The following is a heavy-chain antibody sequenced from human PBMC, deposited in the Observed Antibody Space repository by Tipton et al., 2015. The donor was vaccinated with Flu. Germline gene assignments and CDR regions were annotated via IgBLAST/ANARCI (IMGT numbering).Heavy chain of an antibody. V-gene: IGHV4-34*01. CDR1: GGSFSGYY. D-gene: IGHD3-10*01. CDR3: ARRTKGTMVRGVIVNWFDP. J-gene: IGHJ5*02. Sequence: LRLSCAVYGGSFSGYYWSWIRQPPGKGLEWIGEINHSGSTNYNPSLKSRVTISVDTSKNQFSLKLSSVTAADTAMYYCARRTKGTMVRGVIVNWFDPWGQGTLVTVSS. CDR2: INHSGST.